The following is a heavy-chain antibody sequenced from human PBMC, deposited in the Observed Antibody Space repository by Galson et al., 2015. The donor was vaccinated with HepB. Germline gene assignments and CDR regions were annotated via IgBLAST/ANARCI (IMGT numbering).Heavy chain of an antibody. CDR2: IYRDDDK. V-gene: IGHV2-5*02. CDR1: GFSLSTSGVG. D-gene: IGHD3-16*01. J-gene: IGHJ4*02. Sequence: PALVKPTQTLTLTCTFSGFSLSTSGVGVGWIRQPPGKALEWLALIYRDDDKRFSPSLNSRLTIIKGTSKNQVVLTMANMDPVDTATYYCAWNAYFSYYFDYWGQGLLVTVSS. CDR3: AWNAYFSYYFDY.